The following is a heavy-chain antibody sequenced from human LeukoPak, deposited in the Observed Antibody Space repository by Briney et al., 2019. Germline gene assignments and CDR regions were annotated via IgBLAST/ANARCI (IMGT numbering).Heavy chain of an antibody. J-gene: IGHJ4*02. CDR3: AKDGSGYYLDY. CDR2: ISYDGSNK. V-gene: IGHV3-30*18. Sequence: GGSLRLSCAASGFTFSSYGMHWVRQAPGKGLEWVAVISYDGSNKYYADSVKGRFTISRDNSKNTLYLQMNSLSAEDTAVYYCAKDGSGYYLDYWGQGTLVTVSS. CDR1: GFTFSSYG. D-gene: IGHD3-22*01.